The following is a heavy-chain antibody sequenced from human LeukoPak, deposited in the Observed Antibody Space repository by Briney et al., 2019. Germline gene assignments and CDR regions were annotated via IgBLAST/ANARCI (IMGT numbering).Heavy chain of an antibody. V-gene: IGHV3-30*18. CDR2: ISYDGSDK. CDR1: GFTFSSYG. D-gene: IGHD3-10*01. J-gene: IGHJ4*02. Sequence: PGRSLRLSCAASGFTFSSYGMHRVRQAPGKGLEWVALISYDGSDKDYADSVKGRFTISRDNSKNTLYLQMNSLRAEDTAVYYCAKIYGSGSLWYYFDYWGQGTLVTVSS. CDR3: AKIYGSGSLWYYFDY.